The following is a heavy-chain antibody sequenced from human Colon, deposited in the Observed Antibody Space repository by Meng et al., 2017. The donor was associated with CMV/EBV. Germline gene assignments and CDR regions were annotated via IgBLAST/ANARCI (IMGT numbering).Heavy chain of an antibody. CDR1: GYTFTGFY. CDR3: ARDLWSGSSDYFDY. CDR2: INPKSGDT. Sequence: QVQLVQSGAEVKKPGASVKVSCKASGYTFTGFYIQWVRQAPGQGLEWMGWINPKSGDTIYEQKFQGRVTMTRDTSISTVYMDLNSLRSDDTAVYFCARDLWSGSSDYFDYWGQGTLVTVSS. J-gene: IGHJ4*02. D-gene: IGHD3-3*01. V-gene: IGHV1-2*02.